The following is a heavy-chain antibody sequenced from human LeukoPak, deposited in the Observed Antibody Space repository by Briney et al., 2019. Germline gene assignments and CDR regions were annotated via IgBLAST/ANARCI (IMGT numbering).Heavy chain of an antibody. V-gene: IGHV3-23*01. CDR1: GFTFSSYA. D-gene: IGHD5-12*01. J-gene: IGHJ4*02. CDR2: ISGSGGST. Sequence: GGSLRLSCAASGFTFSSYAMSWVRQAPGKGLEWVSAISGSGGSTYYADSVKGRFTISRDNSKNTLYLQMNSLRAEDTAVYYCAKGLSGFSSPHLGNSRVYWGQGTLVTVSS. CDR3: AKGLSGFSSPHLGNSRVY.